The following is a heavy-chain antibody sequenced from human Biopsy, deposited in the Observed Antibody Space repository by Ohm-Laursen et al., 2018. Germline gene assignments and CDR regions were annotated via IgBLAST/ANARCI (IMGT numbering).Heavy chain of an antibody. CDR2: INHRGFT. Sequence: PGTLSLTCAVYGGSLSGYYWNWIRQSPGKGLEWIGEINHRGFTSNNPSLKSRVTISVDTSKNQFSLKLGSVTAADTAVYYCAKNLAVSSYALDIWGQGTVVTVSS. J-gene: IGHJ3*02. V-gene: IGHV4-34*01. D-gene: IGHD2/OR15-2a*01. CDR3: AKNLAVSSYALDI. CDR1: GGSLSGYY.